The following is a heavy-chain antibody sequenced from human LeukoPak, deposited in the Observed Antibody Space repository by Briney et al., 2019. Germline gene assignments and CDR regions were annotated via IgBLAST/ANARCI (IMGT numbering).Heavy chain of an antibody. Sequence: ASVKVSCKASGGTFSTYAISWVRQAPGQGLEWMGWISTYNGNTNYAQKIQGRVTMTTDTSTTTAYMELRSLRSDDTAVYYCARDLPYSSSWESIDYWGQGTLVTVSS. CDR3: ARDLPYSSSWESIDY. V-gene: IGHV1-18*01. J-gene: IGHJ4*02. D-gene: IGHD6-13*01. CDR2: ISTYNGNT. CDR1: GGTFSTYA.